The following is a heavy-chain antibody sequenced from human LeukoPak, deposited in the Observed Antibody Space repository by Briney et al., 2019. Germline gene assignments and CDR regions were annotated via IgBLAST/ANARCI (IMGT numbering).Heavy chain of an antibody. Sequence: PSETLSLTRTVSGGSISSSSYYWGWIRQPPGKGLEWIGSIYYSGSTYYNPSLKSRVTISVDTSKNQFSLKLSSVTAADTAVYYCARLVGEWYYYYYYMDVWGKGTTVTISS. CDR2: IYYSGST. CDR3: ARLVGEWYYYYYYMDV. D-gene: IGHD3-10*01. CDR1: GGSISSSSYY. V-gene: IGHV4-39*01. J-gene: IGHJ6*03.